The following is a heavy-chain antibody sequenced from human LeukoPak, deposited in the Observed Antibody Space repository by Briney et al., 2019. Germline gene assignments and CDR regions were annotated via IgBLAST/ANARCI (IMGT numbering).Heavy chain of an antibody. D-gene: IGHD5-24*01. CDR1: GASITSGDYH. CDR2: IYHSGST. Sequence: PSETLSLTCTVSGASITSGDYHWSWIRQYPGKGLEWIGYIYHSGSTYYNPSLKSRLTISVDTSKNQFSLRLNSLTAADSAVYYCAREARGMATNAHDAFDIWGQGTMVTVSS. J-gene: IGHJ3*02. CDR3: AREARGMATNAHDAFDI. V-gene: IGHV4-31*03.